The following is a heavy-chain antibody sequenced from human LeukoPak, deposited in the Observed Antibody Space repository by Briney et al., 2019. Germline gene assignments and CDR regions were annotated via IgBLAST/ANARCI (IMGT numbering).Heavy chain of an antibody. Sequence: RASVKVSRKASGYTFTGYYMHWVRQAPGQGLEWMGWINPNSGGTNYAQKFQGRVTMTRDTSISTAYMELSRLRSDDTAVYYCARDSTPLVVITTFDYWGQGTLVTVSP. CDR2: INPNSGGT. CDR3: ARDSTPLVVITTFDY. J-gene: IGHJ4*02. V-gene: IGHV1-2*02. CDR1: GYTFTGYY. D-gene: IGHD3-22*01.